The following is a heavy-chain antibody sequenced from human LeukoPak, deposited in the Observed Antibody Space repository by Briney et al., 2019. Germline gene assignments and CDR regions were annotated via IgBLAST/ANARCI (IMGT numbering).Heavy chain of an antibody. CDR1: GLTFDDYA. CDR2: ISWNSGSI. Sequence: GGYLRLSCAASGLTFDDYAMHWVRQAPGKGLEWVSGISWNSGSIGYADSVKGRFTISRDNAKNSLYLQMNSLRAEDTALYYCAKDIASGWYYFDYWGQGTLVTVSS. J-gene: IGHJ4*02. CDR3: AKDIASGWYYFDY. D-gene: IGHD6-19*01. V-gene: IGHV3-9*01.